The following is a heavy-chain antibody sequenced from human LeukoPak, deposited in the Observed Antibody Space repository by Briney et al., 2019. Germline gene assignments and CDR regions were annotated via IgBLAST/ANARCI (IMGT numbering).Heavy chain of an antibody. CDR2: INPNSGGT. CDR3: ARDHCTSSGCYEDYYYGLDV. CDR1: GYTFTDYY. D-gene: IGHD2-2*01. V-gene: IGHV1-2*02. Sequence: ASVKVSCKASGYTFTDYYMQWVRQAPGQGLEWMGWINPNSGGTNYAQKFQGRVTMTRDTSISTAYMDLTRLRSDDTAVYYCARDHCTSSGCYEDYYYGLDVWGQGTLVTVSS. J-gene: IGHJ6*02.